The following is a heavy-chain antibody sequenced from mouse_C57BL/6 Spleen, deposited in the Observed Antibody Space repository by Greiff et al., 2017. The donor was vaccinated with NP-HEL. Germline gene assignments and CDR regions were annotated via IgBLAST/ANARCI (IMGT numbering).Heavy chain of an antibody. CDR3: ARSHYGSSGYFDV. J-gene: IGHJ1*03. CDR1: GYAFSSYW. Sequence: QVQLQQSGAELVKPGASVKISCKASGYAFSSYWMNWVKQRPGKGLEWIGQIYPGDGDTNYNGKFKGKATLTADKSSSTAYMQLSSLTSEDSAVYFCARSHYGSSGYFDVWGTGTTVTVSS. CDR2: IYPGDGDT. D-gene: IGHD1-1*01. V-gene: IGHV1-80*01.